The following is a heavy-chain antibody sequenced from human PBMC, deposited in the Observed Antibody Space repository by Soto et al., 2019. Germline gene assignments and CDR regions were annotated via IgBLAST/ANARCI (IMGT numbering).Heavy chain of an antibody. CDR3: EREAGYGMDV. V-gene: IGHV4-4*07. CDR2: IYSSGST. J-gene: IGHJ6*02. Sequence: PSQTLSLTCTVSGGSISSYYWSCIRQPAGKGLEWIRRIYSSGSTNYNPYLKSRVTMSVDTSKNQLSLKLSSVTAADTAVYYCEREAGYGMDVWGQGTTVTVSS. CDR1: GGSISSYY.